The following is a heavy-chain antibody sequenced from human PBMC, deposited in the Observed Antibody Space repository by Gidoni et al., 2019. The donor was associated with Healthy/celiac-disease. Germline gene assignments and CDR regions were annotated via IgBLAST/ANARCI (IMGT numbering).Heavy chain of an antibody. Sequence: QVQLVESGGGVVQPGRSLRLSCAASGFTFSSYGMHGVRQAPGKGLGWVAVIWYDGSNKYYAESVKGRFTISRDNSKNKLYLQMNSLRAEDTAVYYCARAPPTGYSSSWYEYYFDYWGQGTLVTVSS. D-gene: IGHD6-13*01. CDR2: IWYDGSNK. CDR1: GFTFSSYG. J-gene: IGHJ4*02. V-gene: IGHV3-33*01. CDR3: ARAPPTGYSSSWYEYYFDY.